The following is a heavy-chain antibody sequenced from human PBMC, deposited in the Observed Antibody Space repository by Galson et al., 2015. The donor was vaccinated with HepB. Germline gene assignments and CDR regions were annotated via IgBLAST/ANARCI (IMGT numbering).Heavy chain of an antibody. CDR3: AKSNGGSYYGSAFDI. V-gene: IGHV3-23*01. CDR2: ISGDGDFT. D-gene: IGHD1-26*01. CDR1: GSTFNTFA. J-gene: IGHJ3*02. Sequence: SLRLSCAASGSTFNTFAMHWVRQAPGKGLEWVSGISGDGDFTYYADSVKGRFAISRDNSKNTLSLQMNSLRAEDAAVYYCAKSNGGSYYGSAFDIWGQGTMVTVS.